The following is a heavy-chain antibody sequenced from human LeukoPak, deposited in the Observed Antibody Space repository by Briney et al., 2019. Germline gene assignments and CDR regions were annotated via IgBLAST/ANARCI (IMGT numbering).Heavy chain of an antibody. CDR1: GFRFSSYW. CDR2: INLDGSEK. D-gene: IGHD3-3*02. J-gene: IGHJ3*02. V-gene: IGHV3-7*01. CDR3: ARDSERSSSFAFDI. Sequence: GGSLGLSCAASGFRFSSYWMSWVRQAPGKGLEWVANINLDGSEKSYVDSVEGRFTISRDNAKNSLYLQMNSLRGEDTAVYYCARDSERSSSFAFDIWGQGAMVTASS.